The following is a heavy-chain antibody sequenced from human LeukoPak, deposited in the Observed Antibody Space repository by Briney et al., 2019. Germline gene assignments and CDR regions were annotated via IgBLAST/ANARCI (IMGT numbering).Heavy chain of an antibody. J-gene: IGHJ5*02. CDR1: GGSFSGYY. D-gene: IGHD3-10*01. CDR2: INHSGST. CDR3: ARGRSYYGSGSYQNWFDP. V-gene: IGHV4-34*01. Sequence: PSETLSLTCAVYGGSFSGYYWSWIRQPPGKGLGWIGEINHSGSTNYNPSLKSRVTISVDTSKNQFSLKLSSVTAADTAVYYCARGRSYYGSGSYQNWFDPWGQGTLVTVSS.